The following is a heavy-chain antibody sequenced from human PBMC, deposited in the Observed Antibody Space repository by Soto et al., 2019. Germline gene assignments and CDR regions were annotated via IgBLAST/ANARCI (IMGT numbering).Heavy chain of an antibody. CDR2: IYYSRST. CDR3: ARVVDGYNFPFDY. D-gene: IGHD5-12*01. CDR1: GGSFSSGNYH. J-gene: IGHJ4*02. V-gene: IGHV4-30-4*01. Sequence: QVQLQESGPGLVKPSQTLSLTCTVSGGSFSSGNYHWSWIRQPPGQGLERIGFIYYSRSTYYNPSLMSRVSMSQDTTTNQLSLWLSPLTAADTAIYYCARVVDGYNFPFDYWGQGILVTVSS.